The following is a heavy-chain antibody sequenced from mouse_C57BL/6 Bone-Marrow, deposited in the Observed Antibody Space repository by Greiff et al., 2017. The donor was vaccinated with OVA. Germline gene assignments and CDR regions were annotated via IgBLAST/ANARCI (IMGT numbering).Heavy chain of an antibody. CDR2: ISDGGSYT. Sequence: EVMLVESGGGLVKPGGSLKLSCAASGFTFSSYAMSWVRQTPEKRLGWVATISDGGSYTYYPDNVKGRFTISRDNAKNNLYLQMSHLKSEDTAMYYCARDQDSSGYCGDYWGQGTSVTVAS. V-gene: IGHV5-4*01. CDR1: GFTFSSYA. D-gene: IGHD3-2*02. J-gene: IGHJ4*01. CDR3: ARDQDSSGYCGDY.